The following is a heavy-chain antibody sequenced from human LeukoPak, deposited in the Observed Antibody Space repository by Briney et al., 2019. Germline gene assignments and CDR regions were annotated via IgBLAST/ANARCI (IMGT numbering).Heavy chain of an antibody. J-gene: IGHJ4*02. Sequence: QPGGSLRLSCAASGFTVSTNYMSWVRQAPGKGLEWVSVIYSGGTTYHADSVKGRFTISRDNSKNTLFLQMNSLRAEDTAVYYCAKAYGSGYYYAYFDYWGQGTLVTVSS. CDR1: GFTVSTNY. D-gene: IGHD3-10*01. V-gene: IGHV3-53*01. CDR3: AKAYGSGYYYAYFDY. CDR2: IYSGGTT.